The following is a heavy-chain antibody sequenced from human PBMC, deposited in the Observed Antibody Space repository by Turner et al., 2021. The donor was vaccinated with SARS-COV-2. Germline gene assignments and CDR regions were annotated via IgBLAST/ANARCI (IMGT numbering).Heavy chain of an antibody. V-gene: IGHV4-4*02. CDR2: IYNSGSS. J-gene: IGHJ4*02. Sequence: QVHLHWSCPGLVMPWGAGCLSCAGSGGSISSSNWWIWVRQAPGKGLEWIGGIYNSGSSIYNPSLKRRGTTTVKKYKNKFSLKLSYSTAADTAVYYCARRECRLLFDYWGQGTLVTVSS. CDR3: ARRECRLLFDY. D-gene: IGHD2-2*01. CDR1: GGSISSSNW.